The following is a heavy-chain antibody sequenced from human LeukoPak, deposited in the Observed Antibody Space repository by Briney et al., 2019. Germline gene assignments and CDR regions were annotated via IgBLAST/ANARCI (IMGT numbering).Heavy chain of an antibody. J-gene: IGHJ5*02. D-gene: IGHD2-15*01. CDR3: ARDQVAAAEGQKNNGCAP. Sequence: GGSLRLSCAASGFTFSSYAMHWVRQAPGKGLEWVAVISYDGSNKYYADSVKGRFTISRDNSKNTLYLQMNSLRAEDTAVYYCARDQVAAAEGQKNNGCAPWSEEAWVTVSS. CDR2: ISYDGSNK. V-gene: IGHV3-30*04. CDR1: GFTFSSYA.